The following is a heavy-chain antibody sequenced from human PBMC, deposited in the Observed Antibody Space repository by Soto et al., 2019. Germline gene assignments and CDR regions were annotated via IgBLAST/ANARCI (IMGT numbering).Heavy chain of an antibody. CDR1: GGSVSSGSYY. CDR2: IYYSGSI. J-gene: IGHJ4*02. CDR3: AREGGYGDGGHYFDY. V-gene: IGHV4-61*01. D-gene: IGHD4-17*01. Sequence: QVQLQESGPGLVKPSETLSLTCTVSGGSVSSGSYYWSWIRQPPGKGLEWIGYIYYSGSINYNPSLKSRVTIAVDTSKNQFSLKLSSVTAADTAVYYCAREGGYGDGGHYFDYWGQGTLVTVSS.